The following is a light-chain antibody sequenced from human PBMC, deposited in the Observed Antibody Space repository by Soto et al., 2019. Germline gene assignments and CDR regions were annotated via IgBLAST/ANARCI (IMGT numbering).Light chain of an antibody. CDR1: QAISNN. V-gene: IGKV1-39*01. CDR3: QQSYSTPLT. CDR2: AAS. J-gene: IGKJ4*01. Sequence: MTQSPVTLSVSPGERVTLSCRASQAISNNLAWYQQKPGKAPKLLIYAASSLQSGVPSRFSGSGSGTDFTLTISSLQPEDFATYYCQQSYSTPLTFGGGTKVEIK.